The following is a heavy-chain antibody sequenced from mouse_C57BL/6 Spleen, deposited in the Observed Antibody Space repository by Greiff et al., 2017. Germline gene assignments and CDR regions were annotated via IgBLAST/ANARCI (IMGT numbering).Heavy chain of an antibody. D-gene: IGHD1-1*02. J-gene: IGHJ3*01. CDR1: GYTFPDYN. V-gene: IGHV1-18*01. CDR2: INPNNGGT. CDR3: ARSGGRGFAY. Sequence: VQLQQSGPELVKPGASVKIPCKASGYTFPDYNMDWVKQSHGKSLEWIGDINPNNGGTIYNQKFKGKATLTVDKSSSTAYMELRSLTSEDTAVYDCARSGGRGFAYWGQGTLVTVSA.